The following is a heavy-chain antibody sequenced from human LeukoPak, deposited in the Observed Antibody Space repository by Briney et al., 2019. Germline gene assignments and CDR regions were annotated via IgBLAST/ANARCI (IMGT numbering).Heavy chain of an antibody. CDR1: GGSLSSTNW. D-gene: IGHD2-15*01. CDR3: ARVLGGSNFDN. Sequence: SETXSLTCAVSGGSLSSTNWWSWVRQPPGKGLEWIGEIFHSGSTNYNPSLKSRVAISVDKSKNQFSLKLSSVTAADTAVYYCARVLGGSNFDNWGQGTLVTVSS. J-gene: IGHJ4*02. CDR2: IFHSGST. V-gene: IGHV4-4*02.